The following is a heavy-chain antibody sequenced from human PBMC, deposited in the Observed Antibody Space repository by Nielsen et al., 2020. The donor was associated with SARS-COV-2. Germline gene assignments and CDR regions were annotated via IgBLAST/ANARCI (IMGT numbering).Heavy chain of an antibody. Sequence: ASVKVSCKASGYTFTGYYMHWVRQAPGQGLEWMGWINPNSGGTNYAQKFQGWVTMTRDTSISTAYMELSRLRSDDTAVYYCARGGQLGTWSRVADGFDYWGQGTLVTVSS. D-gene: IGHD7-27*01. CDR3: ARGGQLGTWSRVADGFDY. CDR1: GYTFTGYY. J-gene: IGHJ4*02. V-gene: IGHV1-2*04. CDR2: INPNSGGT.